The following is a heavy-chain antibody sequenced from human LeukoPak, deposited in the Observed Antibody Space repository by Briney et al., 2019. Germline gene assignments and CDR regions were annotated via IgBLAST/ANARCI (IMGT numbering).Heavy chain of an antibody. V-gene: IGHV4-61*02. Sequence: SQTLSLTCTVSGGSISSGSSYWSWIRQPAGEGLEWIGRIYTSGSTNYNPSLKSRVTISVDTSKNQFSLSLTSVTAADTAVYYCTRGQTWVYYMDVWGKGTTVTVSS. D-gene: IGHD7-27*01. CDR1: GGSISSGSSY. CDR2: IYTSGST. CDR3: TRGQTWVYYMDV. J-gene: IGHJ6*03.